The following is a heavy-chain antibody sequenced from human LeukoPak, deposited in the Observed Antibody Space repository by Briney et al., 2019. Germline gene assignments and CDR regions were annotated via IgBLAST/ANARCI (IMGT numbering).Heavy chain of an antibody. D-gene: IGHD3-10*02. Sequence: GGSLRLSCAASGFTFSNYWMSWVRQAPGKGPEWMGNIKEDGSETYYVDSVRGRFTISRDNAQNSLYLHMHSLRVEDTAVYYCARDPYVSNFDYWGQGTLVTVSS. V-gene: IGHV3-7*03. CDR1: GFTFSNYW. CDR3: ARDPYVSNFDY. J-gene: IGHJ4*02. CDR2: IKEDGSET.